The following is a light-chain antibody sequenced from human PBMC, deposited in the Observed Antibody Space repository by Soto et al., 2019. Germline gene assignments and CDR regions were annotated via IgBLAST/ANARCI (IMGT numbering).Light chain of an antibody. Sequence: QSVLTQPPSASGSPGQSVTISCTGTSSDVGGYNYVSWYQQHPGKAPKLMIYEADKRPSGVPDRFSGSKSGNTASLTVSGLQAEDEADYYCCSYAGSNNVFGTGTKVTVL. CDR1: SSDVGGYNY. CDR3: CSYAGSNNV. V-gene: IGLV2-8*01. J-gene: IGLJ1*01. CDR2: EAD.